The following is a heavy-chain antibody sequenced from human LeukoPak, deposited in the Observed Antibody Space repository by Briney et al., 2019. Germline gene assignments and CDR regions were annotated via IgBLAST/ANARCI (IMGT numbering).Heavy chain of an antibody. Sequence: GGSLRLSCAASGFTFNSYAITWVRQAPGKGLEWVSTISGNGANTYYTDSVKGRFTISRDNSQNTLFLQMNSLRAEDAAVYHYAKWVYGSGSFDSWGQGTRVTVSS. CDR2: ISGNGANT. CDR3: AKWVYGSGSFDS. V-gene: IGHV3-23*01. J-gene: IGHJ4*02. CDR1: GFTFNSYA. D-gene: IGHD3-10*01.